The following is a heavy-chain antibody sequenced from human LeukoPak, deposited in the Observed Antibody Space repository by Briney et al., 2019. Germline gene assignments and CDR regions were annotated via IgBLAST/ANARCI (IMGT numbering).Heavy chain of an antibody. D-gene: IGHD6-25*01. CDR2: IRYDGSNK. Sequence: PGGSLRLSCAASGFTFSSHGMHWVRQAPGKGLEWVAFIRYDGSNKYYADSVKGRFTISRDNSKNTLYLQMNSLRAEDTAVYYCAKEPLPYYSSGYFDYWGQGTLVTVSS. CDR3: AKEPLPYYSSGYFDY. V-gene: IGHV3-30*02. J-gene: IGHJ4*02. CDR1: GFTFSSHG.